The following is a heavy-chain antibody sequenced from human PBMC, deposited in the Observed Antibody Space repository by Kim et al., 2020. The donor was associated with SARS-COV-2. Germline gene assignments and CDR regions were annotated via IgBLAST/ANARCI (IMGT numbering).Heavy chain of an antibody. CDR1: GFSLSDHY. CDR2: TRNKANSYTT. J-gene: IGHJ6*02. V-gene: IGHV3-72*01. CDR3: ARAQMVGGTFDMDV. D-gene: IGHD1-26*01. Sequence: GGSLRLSCAASGFSLSDHYIDWVRQAPGKGLEWVGRTRNKANSYTTEYAASVKGRFTISRDDSKNSLYLQMNSLKTEDTAVYYCARAQMVGGTFDMDVWGQGTTVTVSS.